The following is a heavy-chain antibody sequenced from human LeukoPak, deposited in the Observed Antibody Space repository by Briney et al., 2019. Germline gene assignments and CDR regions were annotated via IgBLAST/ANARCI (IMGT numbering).Heavy chain of an antibody. J-gene: IGHJ1*01. CDR1: GDSISRSDSY. CDR2: IYYSGRT. V-gene: IGHV4-39*01. CDR3: ARRRYYDGSGYLE. D-gene: IGHD3-22*01. Sequence: PSETLSLTCSVSGDSISRSDSYWDWIRQPPGKGLEWIGTIYYSGRTYYSPSLNSRVTMSVDTSNNQFSLNLRSVTAADTAVYYCARRRYYDGSGYLEWGRGTLLSASS.